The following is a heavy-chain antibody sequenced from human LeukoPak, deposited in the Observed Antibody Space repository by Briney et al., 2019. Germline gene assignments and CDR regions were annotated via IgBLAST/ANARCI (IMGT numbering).Heavy chain of an antibody. CDR3: ARGYWGGDCYPPLFDH. CDR2: IYSGGST. J-gene: IGHJ4*02. D-gene: IGHD2-21*02. Sequence: PGGSLRLSCAPSGFTHNSNYMSWVRQAPERGLVCVSVIYSGGSTYYADSVKRRFTISRDNSKNTLYLQINSRRAEDTAVYYCARGYWGGDCYPPLFDHWGQGTVVTVPS. CDR1: GFTHNSNY. V-gene: IGHV3-66*01.